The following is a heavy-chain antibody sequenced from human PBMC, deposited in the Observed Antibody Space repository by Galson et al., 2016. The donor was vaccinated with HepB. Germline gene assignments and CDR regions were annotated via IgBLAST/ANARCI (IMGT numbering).Heavy chain of an antibody. V-gene: IGHV1-8*02. D-gene: IGHD6-19*01. Sequence: SVKVSCKASGYSFTNFHINWIRQGPGQGLEWVGWVNPKSGNTALAQRFQGRLTMTTDTPTATASMELSGLTSDDTAIYCCARGLRQWLAQLDYWGQGSLVTVSS. CDR1: GYSFTNFH. CDR2: VNPKSGNT. CDR3: ARGLRQWLAQLDY. J-gene: IGHJ4*02.